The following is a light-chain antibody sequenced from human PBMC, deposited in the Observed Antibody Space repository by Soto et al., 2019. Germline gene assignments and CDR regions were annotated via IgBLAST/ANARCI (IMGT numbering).Light chain of an antibody. V-gene: IGLV1-40*01. Sequence: QSVLTQPPSVSGAPGQRVTIPCTGRSSNIGAGYDVQWYQQLPGTAPKLLIYGNTNRPSGIPARFPGAKSGTSSSLAITGLQAEDEADYYCQLYDRGLRVFGGGTKLTVL. CDR3: QLYDRGLRV. J-gene: IGLJ2*01. CDR2: GNT. CDR1: SSNIGAGYD.